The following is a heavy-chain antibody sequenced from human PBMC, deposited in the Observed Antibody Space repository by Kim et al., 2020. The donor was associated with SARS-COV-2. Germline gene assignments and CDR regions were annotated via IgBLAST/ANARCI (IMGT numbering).Heavy chain of an antibody. CDR2: IYSGGSI. J-gene: IGHJ5*02. Sequence: GGSLRLSCAASGFTVRSNYMSWVRQAPGKGLEWVSVIYSGGSIYYADSVMGRFTISRDNSKNTLYFQMNNLRPEDTAVYYCARGLRFLEPPQTWGQGTLVTVSS. CDR3: ARGLRFLEPPQT. CDR1: GFTVRSNY. D-gene: IGHD3-3*01. V-gene: IGHV3-53*01.